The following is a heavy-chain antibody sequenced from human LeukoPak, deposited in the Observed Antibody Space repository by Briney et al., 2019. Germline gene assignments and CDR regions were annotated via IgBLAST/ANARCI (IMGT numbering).Heavy chain of an antibody. Sequence: ASVKVSCKASGYTFTGHYMHWVRQAPGQGLEWMGWINPNSGDTNYVQKFQGRVTMTRDTSISTAYMELSRLRSDDTAMYYCARGDNWNQAIDYWGQGTLVTVSS. V-gene: IGHV1-2*02. CDR1: GYTFTGHY. CDR2: INPNSGDT. J-gene: IGHJ4*02. D-gene: IGHD1-20*01. CDR3: ARGDNWNQAIDY.